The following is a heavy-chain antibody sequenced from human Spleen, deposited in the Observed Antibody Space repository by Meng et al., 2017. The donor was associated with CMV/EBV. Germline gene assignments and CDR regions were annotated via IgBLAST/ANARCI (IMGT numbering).Heavy chain of an antibody. CDR1: GFTVSSNY. D-gene: IGHD3-10*01. CDR3: ARDNRIYGSGSYYNYGMDV. V-gene: IGHV3-53*01. CDR2: IYSGGST. Sequence: ETLSLTCAASGFTVSSNYMSWVRQAPGKGLEWVSVIYSGGSTYYADSVKGRFTISRDNSKNTLYLQMNSLRAEDTAVYYCARDNRIYGSGSYYNYGMDVWGQGTTVTVSS. J-gene: IGHJ6*02.